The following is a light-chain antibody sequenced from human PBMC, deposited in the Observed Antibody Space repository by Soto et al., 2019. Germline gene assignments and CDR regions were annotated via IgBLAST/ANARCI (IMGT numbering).Light chain of an antibody. CDR1: SSNIGSDF. J-gene: IGLJ1*01. Sequence: QSALTQPPSASGTPGQRVTISCSGSSSNIGSDFVYWYQQLPGTAPKLLIYHNYQRPSGVPDRFSGSKSGTSGSLAISDLRSEDEADYYGSAWDDSLSAYVFGAGTKLTVL. CDR3: SAWDDSLSAYV. V-gene: IGLV1-47*01. CDR2: HNY.